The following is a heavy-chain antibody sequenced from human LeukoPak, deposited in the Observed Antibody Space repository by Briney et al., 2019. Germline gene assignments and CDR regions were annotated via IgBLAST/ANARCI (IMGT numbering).Heavy chain of an antibody. CDR3: ARDETYSSSWYVRLYYYYMDV. CDR2: INYKGGTT. J-gene: IGHJ6*03. D-gene: IGHD6-13*01. V-gene: IGHV3-64*02. CDR1: GFTLSSFS. Sequence: GGSLRLSCAASGFTLSSFSMHWVRQSPGRGLEYVSAINYKGGTTYYADSVKGRFTISRDNSKNTLYLQMASLRDEDMGVYYCARDETYSSSWYVRLYYYYMDVWGKGTTVTISS.